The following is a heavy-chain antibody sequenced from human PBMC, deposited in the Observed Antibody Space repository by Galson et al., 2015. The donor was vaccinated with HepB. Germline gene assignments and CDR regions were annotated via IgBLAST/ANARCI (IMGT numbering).Heavy chain of an antibody. CDR1: GFTFSSYA. J-gene: IGHJ6*02. CDR3: AKVVVAKVTSMDYYYYGMDV. Sequence: SLRLSCAASGFTFSSYAMSWVRQAPGKGLEWVSAISGSGGSTYYADSVKGRFTISRDNSKNTLYLQMNSLRAEDTAVYYCAKVVVAKVTSMDYYYYGMDVWGQGTTVTVSS. V-gene: IGHV3-23*01. CDR2: ISGSGGST. D-gene: IGHD2-21*02.